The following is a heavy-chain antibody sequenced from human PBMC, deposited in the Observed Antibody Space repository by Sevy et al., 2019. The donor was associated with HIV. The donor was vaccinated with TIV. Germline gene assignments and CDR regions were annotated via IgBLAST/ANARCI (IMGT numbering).Heavy chain of an antibody. D-gene: IGHD3-3*01. J-gene: IGHJ4*02. V-gene: IGHV1-18*01. CDR1: GYTFTNYA. Sequence: ASVKVSCKASGYTFTNYAISWVRQAPGQGLEWMGWIIGFNGDTKNAEKFQGRFTMTTDTSTKTAYMDLRSLRSDDTAVYYCVKGRTFYDFWTGGDYWGQGTLVTVSS. CDR2: IIGFNGDT. CDR3: VKGRTFYDFWTGGDY.